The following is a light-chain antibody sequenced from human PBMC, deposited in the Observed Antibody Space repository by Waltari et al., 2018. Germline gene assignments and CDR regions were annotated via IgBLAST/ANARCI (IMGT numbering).Light chain of an antibody. J-gene: IGLJ3*02. V-gene: IGLV4-69*01. Sequence: QLVLTQSPSASASLGASVKLTCTVSSWHSRNVIAWHQQQPEKGPRSLMKVNSDGSHSKGDDVPDRFSGSSSGAERYLTVSSLQSGDEADYYCQTGGHGTWVFGGGTKLTVL. CDR2: VNSDGSH. CDR1: SWHSRNV. CDR3: QTGGHGTWV.